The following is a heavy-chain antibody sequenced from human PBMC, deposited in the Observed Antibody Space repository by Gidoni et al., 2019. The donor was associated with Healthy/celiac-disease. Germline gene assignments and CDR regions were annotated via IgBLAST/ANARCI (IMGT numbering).Heavy chain of an antibody. J-gene: IGHJ4*02. D-gene: IGHD3-10*01. CDR1: GDRVSSNRAA. V-gene: IGHV6-1*01. CDR3: ARDRADGLRWFGESYYFDY. CDR2: PYYRSKWYN. Sequence: VQMQQTGPGLGKPSQTLSLTCAIPGDRVSSNRAAWHWIRQSPSRGLEWVGRPYYRSKWYNDYAVAVKSRITINPDTSKNQFSLQLNSVTPEDTAVYYCARDRADGLRWFGESYYFDYWGQGTLVTVSS.